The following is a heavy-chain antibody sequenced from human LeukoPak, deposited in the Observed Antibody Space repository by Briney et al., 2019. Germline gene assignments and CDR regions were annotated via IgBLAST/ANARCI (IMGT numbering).Heavy chain of an antibody. CDR2: IHSGGST. Sequence: GGSLRLSCAASGFTVGSNYMNWVRQAPGKGLEWVSVIHSGGSTYYADSVKGRFTISRDNSKNMLYLQMNSLRVEDTAVYYCAKGKYSSGGVPDYWGQGTLVTVSS. D-gene: IGHD6-19*01. J-gene: IGHJ4*02. CDR3: AKGKYSSGGVPDY. CDR1: GFTVGSNY. V-gene: IGHV3-53*01.